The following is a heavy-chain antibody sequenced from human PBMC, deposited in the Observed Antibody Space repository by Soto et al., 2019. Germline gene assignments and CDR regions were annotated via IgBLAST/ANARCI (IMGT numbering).Heavy chain of an antibody. CDR3: ARGGSSYHY. CDR1: GGSISSYY. J-gene: IGHJ4*01. CDR2: IYYSGST. V-gene: IGHV4-59*01. D-gene: IGHD6-13*01. Sequence: PSETLSFTCTVSGGSISSYYWSWIRQPPGKGLEWIGYIYYSGSTNYNPSLKSRVTISVDTSKNQFSLKLSSVTAADTAVYYCARGGSSYHYWGHGTLVTVSS.